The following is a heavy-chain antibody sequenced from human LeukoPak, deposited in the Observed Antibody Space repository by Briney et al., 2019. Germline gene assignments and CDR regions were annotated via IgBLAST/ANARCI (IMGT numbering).Heavy chain of an antibody. Sequence: GASVTVSFTSSAYTFTFYYMHWVRQAPGQGLEWMGWINPNSGGTNYAQKFQGRVTMTRDTSITTAYMELSRLRSDDTAVYYCARGASGVYTVTTSWFDPWGQGTLVTVSS. CDR2: INPNSGGT. CDR1: AYTFTFYY. V-gene: IGHV1-2*02. CDR3: ARGASGVYTVTTSWFDP. D-gene: IGHD4-17*01. J-gene: IGHJ5*02.